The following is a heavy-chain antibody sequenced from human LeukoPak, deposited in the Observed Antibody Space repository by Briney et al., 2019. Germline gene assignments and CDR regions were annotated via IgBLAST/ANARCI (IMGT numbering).Heavy chain of an antibody. CDR2: MNPNSGNT. Sequence: GASVKVSCKASGYTFTSYDINWVRQATGQGLEWMGWMNPNSGNTGYAQKFQGRVTMTRHTSISTAYMELSSLRFEDTAVYYCARSGIVGAAKLLTWGQGTLVTVSS. CDR3: ARSGIVGAAKLLT. D-gene: IGHD1-26*01. V-gene: IGHV1-8*01. CDR1: GYTFTSYD. J-gene: IGHJ5*02.